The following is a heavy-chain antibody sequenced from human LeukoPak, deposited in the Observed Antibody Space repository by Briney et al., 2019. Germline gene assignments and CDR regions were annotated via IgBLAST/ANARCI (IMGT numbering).Heavy chain of an antibody. J-gene: IGHJ4*02. D-gene: IGHD2-15*01. CDR3: AKGRGYCSGGSCYSGFDY. CDR1: GFTFSSYA. Sequence: PGGSLRLSCAASGFTFSSYAMSWVRQAPGKGLEWVSGISHGGGSTYYADSVKGRFTISRDNSKDTLYLQMNSLRAEDTAVYYCAKGRGYCSGGSCYSGFDYWGQGTLVAVSS. CDR2: ISHGGGST. V-gene: IGHV3-23*01.